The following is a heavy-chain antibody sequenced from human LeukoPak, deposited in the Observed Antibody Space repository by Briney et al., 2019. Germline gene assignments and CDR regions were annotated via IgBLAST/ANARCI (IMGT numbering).Heavy chain of an antibody. J-gene: IGHJ3*02. CDR3: ARWRGNYDYVWGSYRNGAFDI. Sequence: ASVKVSCKASGYTFTSYYMHWVRQAPGQGLEWMGIINPSGGSTSYAQKFQGRVTMTRDTSTSTVYMELSSLRSEDTAVYYCARWRGNYDYVWGSYRNGAFDIWGQGTMVTVSS. V-gene: IGHV1-46*01. CDR2: INPSGGST. D-gene: IGHD3-16*02. CDR1: GYTFTSYY.